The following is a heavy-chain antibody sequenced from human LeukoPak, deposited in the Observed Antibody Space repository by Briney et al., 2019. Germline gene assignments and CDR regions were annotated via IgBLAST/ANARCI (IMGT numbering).Heavy chain of an antibody. CDR3: ARGALSGGFDY. CDR2: INAGNGNT. D-gene: IGHD2-15*01. Sequence: GASVKVSCKTSGYTFISFAIHWVRQAPGQRLEWMGWINAGNGNTKYSQSFQDRVTFIRDTSASTAYMELSSLTPEDTAVYYCARGALSGGFDYWGQGTLVTVSS. J-gene: IGHJ4*02. CDR1: GYTFISFA. V-gene: IGHV1-3*01.